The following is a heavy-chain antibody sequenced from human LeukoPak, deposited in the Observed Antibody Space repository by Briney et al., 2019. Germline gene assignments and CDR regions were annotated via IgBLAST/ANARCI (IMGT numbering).Heavy chain of an antibody. Sequence: ASVKVSCKASGYTFTSYGISWVRQAPGQGLEWMGWINPNSGGTNYAQKFQGRVTMTRDTSISTAYMELSRLRSDDTAVYYCARDVFKYSSGWGQGTLVTVSS. V-gene: IGHV1-2*02. CDR2: INPNSGGT. CDR1: GYTFTSYG. D-gene: IGHD6-19*01. J-gene: IGHJ4*02. CDR3: ARDVFKYSSG.